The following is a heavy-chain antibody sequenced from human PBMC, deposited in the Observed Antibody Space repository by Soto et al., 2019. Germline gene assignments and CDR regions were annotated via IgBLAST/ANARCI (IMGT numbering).Heavy chain of an antibody. J-gene: IGHJ6*02. CDR3: ARAGIAAAGTPGYYYGMDV. CDR1: GFTFSSYG. D-gene: IGHD6-13*01. CDR2: IWYDGSNK. V-gene: IGHV3-33*01. Sequence: QVQLVESGGGVVQPGRSLRLSCAASGFTFSSYGMHWVRQAPGKGQEWGAVIWYDGSNKYYADSVKGRFTISRDNSKNTLYLQMNSLRAEDTAVYYCARAGIAAAGTPGYYYGMDVWGQGTTVTVSS.